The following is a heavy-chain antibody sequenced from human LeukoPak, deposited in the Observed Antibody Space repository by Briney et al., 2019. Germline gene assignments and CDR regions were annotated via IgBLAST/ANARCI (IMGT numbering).Heavy chain of an antibody. J-gene: IGHJ4*02. CDR2: INHSGST. Sequence: SETLSLTCAVYGGSFSGYYWSWIRQPPGKGLEWIGEINHSGSTNYNPSLKSRVTISVDTSKNQFSLKLSSVTAADTAVYYCARHLTDIVVVPAALDFDYWGQGTLVTVSS. CDR1: GGSFSGYY. CDR3: ARHLTDIVVVPAALDFDY. V-gene: IGHV4-34*01. D-gene: IGHD2-2*01.